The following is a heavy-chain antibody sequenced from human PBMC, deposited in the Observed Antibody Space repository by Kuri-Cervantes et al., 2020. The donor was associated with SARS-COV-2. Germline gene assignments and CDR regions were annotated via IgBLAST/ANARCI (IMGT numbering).Heavy chain of an antibody. J-gene: IGHJ4*02. Sequence: LTCAASGFTFSSNYMSWVRQAPGKGLEWVSVIYSGGSTYYADSVKGRFTISRDNSKNTLYLQMNSLRAEDTAVYYCAIAAAEFFDYWGQGTLVTVSS. V-gene: IGHV3-53*01. D-gene: IGHD6-13*01. CDR3: AIAAAEFFDY. CDR2: IYSGGST. CDR1: GFTFSSNY.